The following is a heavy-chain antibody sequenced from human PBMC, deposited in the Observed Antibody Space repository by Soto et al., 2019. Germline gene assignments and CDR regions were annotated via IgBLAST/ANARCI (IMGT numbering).Heavy chain of an antibody. Sequence: QLQLQESGPGLVKPSETLSLTCTVSGGSISSTTYYWGWIRQPPGKGLEWIGSIYYSGIAYYNPALRSRVTLSVDESTNQFPVRRGSVTAAHSAVYYCARDGGSRRLVVWFDPRGQGNQVTFSS. J-gene: IGHJ5*02. D-gene: IGHD3-16*01. CDR2: IYYSGIA. CDR1: GGSISSTTYY. CDR3: ARDGGSRRLVVWFDP. V-gene: IGHV4-39*02.